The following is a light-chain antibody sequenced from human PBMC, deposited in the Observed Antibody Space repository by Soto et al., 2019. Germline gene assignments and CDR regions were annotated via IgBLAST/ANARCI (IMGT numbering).Light chain of an antibody. J-gene: IGKJ1*01. CDR3: QQYNSYPWT. Sequence: DIQMTQSPSTLSASVGDSVTITCRASQSISSWLAWYQQKPGKAPKLLIYKASSLESGVPSRFSGSGSGTEFTLTISSLQPDDFANYYCQQYNSYPWTFGQGTKVEIK. V-gene: IGKV1-5*03. CDR2: KAS. CDR1: QSISSW.